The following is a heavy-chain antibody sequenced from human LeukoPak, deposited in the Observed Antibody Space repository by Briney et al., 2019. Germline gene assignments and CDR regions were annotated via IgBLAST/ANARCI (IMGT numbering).Heavy chain of an antibody. J-gene: IGHJ5*02. CDR2: IIPIFGTA. D-gene: IGHD3-3*01. CDR1: GGTFSSYA. Sequence: GASVKVSCKASGGTFSSYAISWVRQAPGQGLEWMGGIIPIFGTANYAQKFQGRVTITADESTSTAYMELSSLRSDDTAVYYCARSKLNTIIGVVTDNWFDPWGQGTLVTISS. V-gene: IGHV1-69*13. CDR3: ARSKLNTIIGVVTDNWFDP.